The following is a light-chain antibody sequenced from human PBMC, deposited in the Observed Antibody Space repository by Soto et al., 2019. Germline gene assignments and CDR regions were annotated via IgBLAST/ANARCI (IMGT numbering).Light chain of an antibody. Sequence: DIQMTQSPSTLSASVGDRVTITCRASQIISNWLAWYQQKPGKAPNLLIYKVSTLASGVPSRFSGSGSGTQFTLPISSLQPDDFATYYGQQYNSYSYTFGQGTKVEIK. J-gene: IGKJ2*01. CDR1: QIISNW. V-gene: IGKV1-5*03. CDR2: KVS. CDR3: QQYNSYSYT.